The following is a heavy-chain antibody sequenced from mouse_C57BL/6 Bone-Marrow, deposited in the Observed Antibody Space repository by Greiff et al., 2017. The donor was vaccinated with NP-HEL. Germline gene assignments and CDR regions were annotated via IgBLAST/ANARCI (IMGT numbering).Heavy chain of an antibody. J-gene: IGHJ1*03. CDR1: GYTFTSYG. CDR2: ILPGSGST. CDR3: AREIYDGYSLHWYFDV. V-gene: IGHV1-81*01. Sequence: QVQLKQSGAELARPGASVKLSCKASGYTFTSYGISWVKQRTGQGLEWIGEILPGSGSTNYNEKFKGKATFTADTSSNTAYMQLSSLTTEDSAIYYCAREIYDGYSLHWYFDVWGTGTTVTVSS. D-gene: IGHD2-3*01.